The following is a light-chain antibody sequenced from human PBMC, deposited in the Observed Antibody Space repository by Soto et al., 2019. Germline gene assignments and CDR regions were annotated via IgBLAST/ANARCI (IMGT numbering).Light chain of an antibody. V-gene: IGKV3-15*01. CDR2: GAS. CDR1: QSINTN. CDR3: QQYHHWPPKVT. J-gene: IGKJ3*01. Sequence: DIVMTQSPATLSVSPGERATLSCRASQSINTNLAWYQQKPGQAPRHLIYGASTRATVIPARFSGSGSGTEFTLTISGLQADDFAVYYCQQYHHWPPKVTFGPGTRVDI.